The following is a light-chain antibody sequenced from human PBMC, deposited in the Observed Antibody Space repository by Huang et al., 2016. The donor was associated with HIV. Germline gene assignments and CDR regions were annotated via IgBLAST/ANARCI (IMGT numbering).Light chain of an antibody. V-gene: IGKV3-20*01. CDR3: QRCAESTAT. J-gene: IGKJ1*01. CDR1: QAVGSSY. Sequence: EIVLIQSPDTLSLSPGGRATLSCRASQAVGSSYLAWYQHRPGQSPRLLVYGTSSRATGVPNRFSGSGSGTEFTLTITGLQPEDFATYYCQRCAESTATFGQGTKVE. CDR2: GTS.